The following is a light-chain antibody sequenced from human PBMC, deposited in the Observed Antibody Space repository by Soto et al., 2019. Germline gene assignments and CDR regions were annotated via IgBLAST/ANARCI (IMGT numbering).Light chain of an antibody. CDR3: QQYNSFPLT. J-gene: IGKJ1*01. V-gene: IGKV1-5*03. CDR2: KAS. CDR1: QSISSS. Sequence: DIQMTQSPSTLSASVGDRVTITCRASQSISSSLAWYQQKPGKAPKLLIYKASTLESGVPTSFSGSGSGTEFTLTISSLQPEDFATYYCQQYNSFPLTFGQGTKVDVK.